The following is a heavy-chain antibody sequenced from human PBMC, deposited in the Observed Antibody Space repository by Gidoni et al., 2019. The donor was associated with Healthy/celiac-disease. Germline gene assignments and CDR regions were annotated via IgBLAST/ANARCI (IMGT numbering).Heavy chain of an antibody. V-gene: IGHV3-11*05. CDR3: ARDLSRNYDILTDQGVVDY. D-gene: IGHD3-9*01. J-gene: IGHJ4*02. CDR1: GFTFSDYY. Sequence: QVQLVESGGGLVKPGGSLRLSCAASGFTFSDYYMSWIRQAPGKGLEWVSYISSSSSYTNYADSVKGRFTISRDNAKNSLYLQMNSLRAEDTAVYYCARDLSRNYDILTDQGVVDYWGQGTLVTVSS. CDR2: ISSSSSYT.